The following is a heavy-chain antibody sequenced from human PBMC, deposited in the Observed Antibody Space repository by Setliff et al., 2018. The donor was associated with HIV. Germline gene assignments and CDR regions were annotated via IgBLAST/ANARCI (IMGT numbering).Heavy chain of an antibody. CDR1: GYSFNTYG. Sequence: ASVKVSCKTSGYSFNTYGIGWMRQDPGQGLEWMGWISAYHGKTNLAQKFQGRVTVTTDSSTNTAYMELRSPRSHDAAVYFCARDWNYFASGSNAFYIWGQGTMVTVSS. D-gene: IGHD3-10*01. CDR3: ARDWNYFASGSNAFYI. V-gene: IGHV1-18*01. CDR2: ISAYHGKT. J-gene: IGHJ3*02.